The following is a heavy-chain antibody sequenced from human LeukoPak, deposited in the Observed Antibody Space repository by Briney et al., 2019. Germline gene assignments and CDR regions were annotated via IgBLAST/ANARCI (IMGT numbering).Heavy chain of an antibody. CDR1: GFTFSNYN. V-gene: IGHV3-21*01. D-gene: IGHD2-2*01. CDR3: AKERVDCRSTTCYLGFDH. J-gene: IGHJ5*02. CDR2: ISSSGTYI. Sequence: GSLRLSCAASGFTFSNYNMNWVRQAPGKGLEWVSSISSSGTYIYYADSVKGRFTISRDNAKNSLYLQMNSLRAEDTAMYYCAKERVDCRSTTCYLGFDHWGQGTLVTVSS.